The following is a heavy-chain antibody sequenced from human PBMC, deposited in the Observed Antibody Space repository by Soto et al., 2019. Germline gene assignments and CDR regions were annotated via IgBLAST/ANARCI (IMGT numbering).Heavy chain of an antibody. D-gene: IGHD3-10*01. CDR1: GFTFSNNA. CDR3: ARASGESYPGSRVFVS. V-gene: IGHV3-23*01. Sequence: GGSLRLSCAASGFTFSNNAMSWVRQAPGKGLELVSIVTNTGGDKLYADSVKGRFIISRDNSKNTLYLQMNSLRAEDSAIYYCARASGESYPGSRVFVSWGQGTRGTVSS. J-gene: IGHJ4*02. CDR2: VTNTGGDK.